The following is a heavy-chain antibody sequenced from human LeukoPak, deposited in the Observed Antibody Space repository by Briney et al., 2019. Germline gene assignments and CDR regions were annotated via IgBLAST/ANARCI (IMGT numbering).Heavy chain of an antibody. D-gene: IGHD2-2*01. CDR3: ATGALGYCSSTSCLDY. CDR2: IYPGDSDT. CDR1: GCSFTSYW. J-gene: IGHJ4*02. Sequence: GESLKISCKGSGCSFTSYWIGWVRQMPGKGLEWMGIIYPGDSDTRYSPSFQGQVTISADKSISTAYLQWSSLKASDTAMYYCATGALGYCSSTSCLDYWGQGTLVTVSS. V-gene: IGHV5-51*01.